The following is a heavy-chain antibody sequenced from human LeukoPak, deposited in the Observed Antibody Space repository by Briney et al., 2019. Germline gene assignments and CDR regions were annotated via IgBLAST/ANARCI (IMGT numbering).Heavy chain of an antibody. Sequence: GGSLRLSCAASGFTVSSNYMSWVRQAPGKGLEWVSVIYSGGSTYYADSVKGRFTISRDNSKNTLYLQTNSLRAEDTAVYYCARAPDIVVVPATNWGQGTLVTVSS. J-gene: IGHJ4*02. V-gene: IGHV3-66*02. D-gene: IGHD2-2*01. CDR1: GFTVSSNY. CDR3: ARAPDIVVVPATN. CDR2: IYSGGST.